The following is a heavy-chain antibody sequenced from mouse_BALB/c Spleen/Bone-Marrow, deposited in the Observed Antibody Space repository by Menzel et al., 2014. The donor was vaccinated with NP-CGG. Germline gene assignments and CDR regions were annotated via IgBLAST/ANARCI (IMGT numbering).Heavy chain of an antibody. D-gene: IGHD1-1*01. CDR3: AREGGYYYGSSPYFDA. J-gene: IGHJ1*01. V-gene: IGHV1-20*02. Sequence: EVQLQQSGLELVKPGASVKISCKASGYSFXGYFMNWVMQSHGKSLEWIGRINPYNGDTFYNQKFKGKATLTVDKSSSTAHMELRSLASEDSAVYYCAREGGYYYGSSPYFDAWGAGTTVTVSS. CDR2: INPYNGDT. CDR1: GYSFXGYF.